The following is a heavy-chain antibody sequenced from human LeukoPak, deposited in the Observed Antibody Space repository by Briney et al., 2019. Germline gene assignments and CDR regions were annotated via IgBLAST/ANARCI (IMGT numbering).Heavy chain of an antibody. CDR1: GGSISSYY. CDR2: VYYSGST. V-gene: IGHV4-59*12. J-gene: IGHJ5*02. CDR3: ARLRGLLWFGELSPNWFDP. D-gene: IGHD3-10*01. Sequence: SETLSLTCTVSGGSISSYYWSWIRQPPGKGLEWIGYVYYSGSTNYNPSLKSRVTISVDTSKNQFSLKLSSVTAADTAVYYCARLRGLLWFGELSPNWFDPWGQGTLVTVSS.